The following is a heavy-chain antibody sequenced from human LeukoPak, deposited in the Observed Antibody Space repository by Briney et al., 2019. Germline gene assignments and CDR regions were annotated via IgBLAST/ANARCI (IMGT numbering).Heavy chain of an antibody. CDR3: ARGAGNYH. J-gene: IGHJ5*02. V-gene: IGHV3-53*01. CDR1: GFTFSNAW. CDR2: IYSGGNT. Sequence: SGGSLRLSCAASGFTFSNAWMNWVRQAPGKGLEWVSIIYSGGNTYYADSVRGRFTIYRDNSKNTLYLQMNSLRVDDTGVYYCARGAGNYHWGQGTLVTVSS.